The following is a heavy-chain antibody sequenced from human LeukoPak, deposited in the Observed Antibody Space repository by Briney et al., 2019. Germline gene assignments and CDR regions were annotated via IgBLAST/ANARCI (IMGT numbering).Heavy chain of an antibody. V-gene: IGHV1-2*06. CDR1: GYTFTDYY. J-gene: IGHJ4*02. CDR2: INPNSGGT. Sequence: ASVKVSCKASGYTFTDYYMHWVRQAPGQGLEWMGRINPNSGGTNYAQKFQGRVTMTRDTSISTAYMELSRLRSDDTAVYYCARYCSGGSCEAFGYWGQGTLVTVSS. CDR3: ARYCSGGSCEAFGY. D-gene: IGHD2-15*01.